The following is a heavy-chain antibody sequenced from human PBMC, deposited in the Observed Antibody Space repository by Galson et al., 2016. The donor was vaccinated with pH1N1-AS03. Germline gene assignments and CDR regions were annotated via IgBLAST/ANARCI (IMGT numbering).Heavy chain of an antibody. CDR1: GYTFVNYG. D-gene: IGHD3-22*01. CDR2: ISGYDGHT. V-gene: IGHV1-18*01. Sequence: SVKVSCKASGYTFVNYGISWVRRAPGQGLEWMGWISGYDGHTSYAQQFQGRVTMTTDTSTNTAYMELRSLTSEDTAVYYCARVDSGFMYWGQGTLVTVSS. J-gene: IGHJ4*02. CDR3: ARVDSGFMY.